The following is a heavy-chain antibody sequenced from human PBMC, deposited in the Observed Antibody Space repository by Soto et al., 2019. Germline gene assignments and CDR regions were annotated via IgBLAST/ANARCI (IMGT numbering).Heavy chain of an antibody. CDR3: ATSMSTFYTASGMAPLNI. D-gene: IGHD3-16*01. CDR2: ISGYHGNT. Sequence: QVRLVQSGDEVTKPGASVQVSCQASNYTLRDHGFGWARQAPGQGVVWVGWISGYHGNTNYAQKVKGRVTLTIETSTETLSLELRSKRSDDTAVYYCATSMSTFYTASGMAPLNIWGQGTMLPFSS. J-gene: IGHJ3*02. CDR1: NYTLRDHG. V-gene: IGHV1-18*01.